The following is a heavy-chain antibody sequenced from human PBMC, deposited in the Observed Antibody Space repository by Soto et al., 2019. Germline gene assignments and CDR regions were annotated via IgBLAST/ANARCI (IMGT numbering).Heavy chain of an antibody. CDR3: ARVAYEYSSSFKAEYFQH. CDR2: IIPIFGTA. D-gene: IGHD6-6*01. Sequence: VKVWCRVYGSVFTRYSIRWVRQDPGQGLEWMGGIIPIFGTATYAQKFQGRVTINADESTSTAYMELSSLRSEDTAVYYCARVAYEYSSSFKAEYFQHWGQGTLVTVSS. J-gene: IGHJ1*01. CDR1: GSVFTRYS. V-gene: IGHV1-69*13.